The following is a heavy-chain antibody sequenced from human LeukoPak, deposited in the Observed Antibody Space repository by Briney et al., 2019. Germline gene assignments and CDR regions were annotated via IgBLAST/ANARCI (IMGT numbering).Heavy chain of an antibody. CDR2: IYHSGST. CDR1: GYSISGGYY. V-gene: IGHV4-38-2*02. J-gene: IGHJ6*03. D-gene: IGHD1-26*01. CDR3: AGNSGNYLYYYYYYMDV. Sequence: PSETLSLTCTVSGYSISGGYYWGWIRQPPGKGLEWIGSIYHSGSTYYNPSLKSRVTISVDTSKNQFSLKLSSVTAADTAVYYCAGNSGNYLYYYYYYMDVWGKGTTVTVSS.